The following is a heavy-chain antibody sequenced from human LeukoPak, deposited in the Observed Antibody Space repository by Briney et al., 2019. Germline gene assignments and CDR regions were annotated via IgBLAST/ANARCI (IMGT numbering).Heavy chain of an antibody. V-gene: IGHV1-2*02. CDR3: ARDLYGGTPATFDY. D-gene: IGHD4-23*01. CDR2: INPNSGGT. CDR1: GYTFTGYY. Sequence: ASVKVSCKASGYTFTGYYMHWVRQAPGQGLEWMGWINPNSGGTYYAQKFQGRVTMTSDTSISSAYMELSRLRSDDRAVYYCARDLYGGTPATFDYWGQGTLVTVSS. J-gene: IGHJ4*02.